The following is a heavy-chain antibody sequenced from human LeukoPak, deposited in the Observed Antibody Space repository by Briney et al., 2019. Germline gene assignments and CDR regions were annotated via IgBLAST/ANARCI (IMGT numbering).Heavy chain of an antibody. Sequence: GGSLRLSCAASGFTFSSYAMHWVRQAPGKGLEWVAVISYDGCNKYYADSVKGRFTISRDNSKNTLYLQMNSLRAEDTAVYYCAKDFLLQLDYYDSSGFFDYWGQGTLVTVSS. V-gene: IGHV3-30*14. CDR1: GFTFSSYA. D-gene: IGHD3-22*01. CDR2: ISYDGCNK. CDR3: AKDFLLQLDYYDSSGFFDY. J-gene: IGHJ4*02.